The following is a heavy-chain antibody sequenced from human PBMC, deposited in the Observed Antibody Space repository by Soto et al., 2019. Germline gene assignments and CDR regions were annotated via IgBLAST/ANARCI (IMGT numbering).Heavy chain of an antibody. CDR3: ARGKTYCSGGSCYEQYGY. Sequence: PSETLSLTCAVYGGSFSGHSWSWIRQPPGKGLEWIGEINHSGSTNDNPSLKSRVTISVDTSKNQFSLKLSSVTAADTAVYYCARGKTYCSGGSCYEQYGYWGQGTLVTVSS. CDR1: GGSFSGHS. J-gene: IGHJ4*02. D-gene: IGHD2-15*01. V-gene: IGHV4-34*01. CDR2: INHSGST.